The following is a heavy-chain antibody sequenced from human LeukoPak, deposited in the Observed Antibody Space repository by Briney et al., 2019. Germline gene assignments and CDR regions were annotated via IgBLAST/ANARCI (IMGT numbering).Heavy chain of an antibody. Sequence: PSETLSLTCSVSGGSISIYYWSWIRQPPGKGLEWIGYIYTSGSTNYNPSLKSRVTISVDTSKNQFSLKLSSVTAADTAVYYCARGIRGVDTAMNDAFDIWGQGTMVTVSS. D-gene: IGHD5-18*01. CDR2: IYTSGST. J-gene: IGHJ3*02. CDR3: ARGIRGVDTAMNDAFDI. CDR1: GGSISIYY. V-gene: IGHV4-59*01.